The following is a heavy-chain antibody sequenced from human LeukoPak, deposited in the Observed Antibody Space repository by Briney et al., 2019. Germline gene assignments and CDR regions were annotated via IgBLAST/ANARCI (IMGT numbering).Heavy chain of an antibody. CDR2: ISAYNGNT. V-gene: IGHV1-18*01. J-gene: IGHJ4*02. CDR1: GYTFISYG. CDR3: AIRSGTYPYYFDY. Sequence: ASVKVSCKPSGYTFISYGISWVRQAPGQGLEWMGWISAYNGNTNYAQKLQGRVTMTTETSTSTAYMELRSLRSDDTAAYYCAIRSGTYPYYFDYWGPGTRVTVST. D-gene: IGHD1-26*01.